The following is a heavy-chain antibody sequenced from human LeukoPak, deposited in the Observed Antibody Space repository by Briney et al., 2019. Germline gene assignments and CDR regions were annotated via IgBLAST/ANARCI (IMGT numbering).Heavy chain of an antibody. CDR2: ISPSGRT. Sequence: SETLCLTCAVSVGGLSGDSCSWIRQPPGKGLEWIGEISPSGRTNYNPSLSGRLTMSIDTSRNQFSMKLTSVTAADTAVYYCARLCLEITMIVVVFMPPQAWFDPWGQGTLVTVSS. D-gene: IGHD3-22*01. J-gene: IGHJ5*02. V-gene: IGHV4-34*01. CDR1: VGGLSGDS. CDR3: ARLCLEITMIVVVFMPPQAWFDP.